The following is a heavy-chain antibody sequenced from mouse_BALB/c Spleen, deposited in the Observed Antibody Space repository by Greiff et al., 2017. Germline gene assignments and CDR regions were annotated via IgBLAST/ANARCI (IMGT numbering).Heavy chain of an antibody. J-gene: IGHJ4*01. V-gene: IGHV5-17*02. CDR2: ISSGSSTI. Sequence: EVMLVESGGGLVQPGGSRKLSCAASGFTFSSFGMHWVRQAPEKGLEWVAYISSGSSTIYYADTVKGRFTISRDNPKNTLFLQMTSLRSEDTAMYYCARSGGNYVYAMDDWGQGTSVTVSS. CDR1: GFTFSSFG. D-gene: IGHD2-1*01. CDR3: ARSGGNYVYAMDD.